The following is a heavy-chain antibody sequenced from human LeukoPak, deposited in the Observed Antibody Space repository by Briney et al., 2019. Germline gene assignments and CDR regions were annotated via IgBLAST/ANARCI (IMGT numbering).Heavy chain of an antibody. J-gene: IGHJ5*02. CDR2: IYTSGST. Sequence: PSETLSLTXTVSGGSISSGSYYWSWIRQPAGKGLEWIGRIYTSGSTNYNPSLKSRVTISVDTSKNQFSLKLSSVTAADTAVYYCARVSSTSRHWFDPWGLGTLVTVSS. CDR3: ARVSSTSRHWFDP. CDR1: GGSISSGSYY. V-gene: IGHV4-61*02. D-gene: IGHD2-2*01.